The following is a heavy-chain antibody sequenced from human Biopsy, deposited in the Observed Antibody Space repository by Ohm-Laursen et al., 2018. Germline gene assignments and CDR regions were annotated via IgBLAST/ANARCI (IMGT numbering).Heavy chain of an antibody. D-gene: IGHD1-26*01. V-gene: IGHV1-69*01. Sequence: FSVKASCKASGGTFINYAISWVRQAPGQGLEWMGGIIPMFDTANYAQMFQCRATISADESTSTSYMELSSLTTEDTAIYYCARGPHSGSHSCFDYWGRGTLVTVSS. CDR1: GGTFINYA. J-gene: IGHJ4*02. CDR3: ARGPHSGSHSCFDY. CDR2: IIPMFDTA.